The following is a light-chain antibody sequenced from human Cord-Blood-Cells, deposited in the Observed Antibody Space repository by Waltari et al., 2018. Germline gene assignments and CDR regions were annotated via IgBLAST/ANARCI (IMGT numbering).Light chain of an antibody. Sequence: QSVLTQPPSASGTPGPRVPNSCSGSSSNIGSNYVSWYQQLPGTAPKLLIYRKNQRPSGVPDRFSGSKSGTSASLAISGLRSEDEADYYCAAWDDSLSGYVFGTGTKVTVL. CDR1: SSNIGSNY. V-gene: IGLV1-47*01. CDR2: RKN. CDR3: AAWDDSLSGYV. J-gene: IGLJ1*01.